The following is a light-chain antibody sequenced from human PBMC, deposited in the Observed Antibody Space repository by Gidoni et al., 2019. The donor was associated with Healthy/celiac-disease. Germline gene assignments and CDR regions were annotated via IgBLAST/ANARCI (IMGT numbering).Light chain of an antibody. CDR2: AAS. CDR3: QQSYSTPQT. CDR1: QSISSY. V-gene: IGKV1-39*01. J-gene: IGKJ1*01. Sequence: DIQMTQSPSSLSASVGDRVTITCRASQSISSYLNWYQQKPGKAPKLLIYAASSLQRGVPSRFSGSGSGTDVTLTISSLQPEDFATYYCQQSYSTPQTFGQGTKVEIK.